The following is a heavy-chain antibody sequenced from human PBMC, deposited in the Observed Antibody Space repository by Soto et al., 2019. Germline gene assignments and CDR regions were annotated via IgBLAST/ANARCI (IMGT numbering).Heavy chain of an antibody. CDR2: ISYDGSNK. J-gene: IGHJ6*02. Sequence: GGSLRLSCAASGFTFSSYAMHWVHQAPGKGLEWVAVISYDGSNKYYADSVKGRFTISRDNSKNTLYLQMNSLRAEDTAVYYCAREVVGGSGWYIAKDYHYGLAVWGQGTTVTVSS. CDR3: AREVVGGSGWYIAKDYHYGLAV. CDR1: GFTFSSYA. D-gene: IGHD6-19*01. V-gene: IGHV3-30-3*01.